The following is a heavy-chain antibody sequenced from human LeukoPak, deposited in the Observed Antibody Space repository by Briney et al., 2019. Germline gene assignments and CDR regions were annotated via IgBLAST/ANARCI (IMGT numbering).Heavy chain of an antibody. V-gene: IGHV3-9*02. CDR1: GFTSDDYA. D-gene: IGHD3-10*01. CDR3: AKDTSFLWFGESPSDAFDI. CDR2: ISWNSGSI. Sequence: QTGGSLRLSCAASGFTSDDYAMHWVRHAPGKGLEWVSGISWNSGSIGYADSVKGRFTISRDNAKNSLYLQMNSLRAEDTALYYCAKDTSFLWFGESPSDAFDIWGQGTMVTVSS. J-gene: IGHJ3*02.